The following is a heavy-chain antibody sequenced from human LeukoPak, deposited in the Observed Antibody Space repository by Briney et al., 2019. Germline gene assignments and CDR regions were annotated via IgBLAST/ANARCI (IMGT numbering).Heavy chain of an antibody. J-gene: IGHJ4*02. D-gene: IGHD6-6*01. V-gene: IGHV4-39*01. Sequence: SETLSLTCTVSGGSISSSTYYWGWIRQPPGKGLEWIGSINYSGNTYYNPSLKSRVTISVDTSKNQFSLRLSSVTAAGTAVYYCASPSISSSTYDYWGQGTLVTVSS. CDR1: GGSISSSTYY. CDR2: INYSGNT. CDR3: ASPSISSSTYDY.